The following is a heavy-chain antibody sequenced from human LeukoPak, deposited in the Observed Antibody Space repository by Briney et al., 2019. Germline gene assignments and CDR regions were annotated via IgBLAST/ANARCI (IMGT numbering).Heavy chain of an antibody. V-gene: IGHV4-39*07. Sequence: SETLSLTCTVSGGSISSSSYYWGWIRQPPGKGLEWIGSIYYSGSTYYNPSLKSRVTISVDTSKNQFSLKLSSVTAADTAVYYCARGAEPFGFDPWGQGTLVTVSS. CDR3: ARGAEPFGFDP. CDR2: IYYSGST. J-gene: IGHJ5*02. CDR1: GGSISSSSYY. D-gene: IGHD1-14*01.